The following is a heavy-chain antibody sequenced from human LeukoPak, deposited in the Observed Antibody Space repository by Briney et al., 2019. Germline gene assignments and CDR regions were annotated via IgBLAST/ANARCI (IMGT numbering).Heavy chain of an antibody. CDR2: ISGSGGST. J-gene: IGHJ4*02. V-gene: IGHV3-23*01. D-gene: IGHD5-24*01. Sequence: PGGSLRLSCAASGFTFSSYAMSWVRQAPGKGLEWVSAISGSGGSTYYADSVKGRFTISRGNSKDTLYLQMNSLRAEDTAVYYCIGGGLQGIYWGQGTLVTVSS. CDR1: GFTFSSYA. CDR3: IGGGLQGIY.